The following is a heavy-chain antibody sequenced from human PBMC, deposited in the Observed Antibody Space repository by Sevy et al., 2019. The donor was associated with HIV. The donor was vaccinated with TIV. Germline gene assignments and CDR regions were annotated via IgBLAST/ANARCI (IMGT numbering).Heavy chain of an antibody. CDR1: GFAFYDYS. CDR3: GREGCSRPHDY. CDR2: LSFGCGKI. Sequence: GSLRLSCAASGFAFYDYSMSWIRQAPGKGLEWVATLSFGCGKINYADSVKGRFTISRDNSKNSFYLQMDNLRVEDTALYYCGREGCSRPHDYWGQGTRVTVSS. D-gene: IGHD2-2*01. V-gene: IGHV3-23*01. J-gene: IGHJ4*02.